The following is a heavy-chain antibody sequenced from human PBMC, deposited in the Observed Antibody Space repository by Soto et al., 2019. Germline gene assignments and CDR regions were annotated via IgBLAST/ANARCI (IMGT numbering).Heavy chain of an antibody. V-gene: IGHV1-18*01. D-gene: IGHD6-19*01. J-gene: IGHJ3*02. Sequence: ASVKVSCKASGYTFTSYGISWVRQAPGQGLEWMGWISAYNGNTNYAQKLQGRVTTTTDTSTSTAYMELRSLRSDDTAVYYCARDWDSRWYPAAFDIWGQGPMVTVSS. CDR1: GYTFTSYG. CDR2: ISAYNGNT. CDR3: ARDWDSRWYPAAFDI.